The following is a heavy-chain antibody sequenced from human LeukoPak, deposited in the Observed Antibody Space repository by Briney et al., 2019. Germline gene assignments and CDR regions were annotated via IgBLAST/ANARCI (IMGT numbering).Heavy chain of an antibody. D-gene: IGHD5-18*01. CDR1: GDSVSINSAA. CDR3: AREGPVGYSYGRRYYYMDV. J-gene: IGHJ6*03. V-gene: IGHV6-1*01. CDR2: TYYRSKWYN. Sequence: SQTLSLTCAISGDSVSINSAAWNWIRQSPSRGLEWLGRTYYRSKWYNDYAVSVKSRITINPDTSKNQFSLQLNSVTPEDTAVYYCAREGPVGYSYGRRYYYMDVWGKGTTVTVSS.